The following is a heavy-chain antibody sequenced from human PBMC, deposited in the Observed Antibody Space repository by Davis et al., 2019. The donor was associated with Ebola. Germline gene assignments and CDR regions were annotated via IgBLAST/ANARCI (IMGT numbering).Heavy chain of an antibody. CDR2: INPHNGNT. J-gene: IGHJ4*02. D-gene: IGHD1-26*01. Sequence: ASVKVSCKASGYTFTNYGITWVRQAPGQGLEWMGWINPHNGNTNYAQNVQGRVTMTTDTSTSTAYMELRSLRSDDTAVYYCATGWGELLGDYWGQGTLVTVSS. CDR3: ATGWGELLGDY. V-gene: IGHV1-18*04. CDR1: GYTFTNYG.